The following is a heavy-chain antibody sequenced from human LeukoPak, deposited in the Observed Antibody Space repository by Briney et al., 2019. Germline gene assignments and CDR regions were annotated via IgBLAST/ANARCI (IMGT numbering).Heavy chain of an antibody. CDR3: ARGYSQNSGGWLDP. Sequence: GGSLRLSCAVSGFTFSHYAMSCVRQAPGTGLEWVGSLTDSGDATYYADSVKGRLTISRDNSNSTLYLHISGLRDEDTAVYYCARGYSQNSGGWLDPWGQGTLVTVSS. D-gene: IGHD5-12*01. CDR2: LTDSGDAT. J-gene: IGHJ5*02. V-gene: IGHV3-23*01. CDR1: GFTFSHYA.